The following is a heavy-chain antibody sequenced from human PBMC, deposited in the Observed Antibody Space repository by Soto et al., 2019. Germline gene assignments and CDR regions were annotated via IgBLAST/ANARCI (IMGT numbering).Heavy chain of an antibody. CDR1: GGTFSSYA. Sequence: QVQLVQSGAEVKKPGSSVKVSCKASGGTFSSYAISWVRQAPGQGLEWTGGIIPIFGTANYAQKFQGRVTITADESTSTAYMELSSLRSEDTAVYYCARRIAARVAGHYYGMDVWGQGTTVTVSS. J-gene: IGHJ6*02. CDR2: IIPIFGTA. CDR3: ARRIAARVAGHYYGMDV. D-gene: IGHD6-6*01. V-gene: IGHV1-69*01.